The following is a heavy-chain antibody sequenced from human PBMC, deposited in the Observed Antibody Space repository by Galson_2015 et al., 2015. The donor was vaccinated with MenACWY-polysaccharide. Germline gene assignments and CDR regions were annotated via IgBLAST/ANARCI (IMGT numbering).Heavy chain of an antibody. J-gene: IGHJ4*02. CDR2: INSDGSST. CDR3: ARVGDLSRARKNYFDY. V-gene: IGHV3-74*01. D-gene: IGHD3-16*02. Sequence: SLRLSCAASGFTFSSYWMHWVRQAPGKGLVWVSRINSDGSSTSYADSVKGRFTISRDNAKNTLYLQMNSLRAEDTAVYYCARVGDLSRARKNYFDYWGQGTLVTVSS. CDR1: GFTFSSYW.